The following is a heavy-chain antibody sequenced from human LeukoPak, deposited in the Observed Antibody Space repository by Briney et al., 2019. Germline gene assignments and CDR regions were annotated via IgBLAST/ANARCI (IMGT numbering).Heavy chain of an antibody. CDR3: ARDGYQLLYTGEYTNWFDP. Sequence: SETLSLTCTVSGYSISSGYYWGWIRQPPGKGLEWIGSIYHSGSTYYNPSLKSRVTISVDTSKNQFSLKLSSVTAAGTAVYYCARDGYQLLYTGEYTNWFDPWGQGTLVTVSS. CDR1: GYSISSGYY. D-gene: IGHD2-2*02. CDR2: IYHSGST. J-gene: IGHJ5*02. V-gene: IGHV4-38-2*02.